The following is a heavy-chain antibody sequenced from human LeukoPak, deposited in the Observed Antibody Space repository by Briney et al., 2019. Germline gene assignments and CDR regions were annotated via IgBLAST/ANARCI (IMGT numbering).Heavy chain of an antibody. CDR2: INHSGST. J-gene: IGHJ6*03. CDR3: ASSTTVTTRFYYYYYYMDV. CDR1: GGSFSGYY. V-gene: IGHV4-34*01. Sequence: SETLSLTCAVYGGSFSGYYWSWIRQPPGKGLDWIGEINHSGSTNYNPSLKSRVTISVDTSKNQFSLKLSSVTAADTAVYYCASSTTVTTRFYYYYYYMDVWGKGTTVTVSS. D-gene: IGHD4-17*01.